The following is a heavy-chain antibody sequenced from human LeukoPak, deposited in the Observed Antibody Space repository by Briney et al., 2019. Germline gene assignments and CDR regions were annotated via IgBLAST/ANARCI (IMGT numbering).Heavy chain of an antibody. CDR1: GYTFTRYG. Sequence: ASVKVSCKASGYTFTRYGISWVRQAPGQGLEWMGWISAYNGDTNYAQNLQGRVTMTTDTSTSTAYMELRSLRSDDTAVYYCARDPSNSSGRYVLFDFWGQGTLVTVSS. J-gene: IGHJ4*02. V-gene: IGHV1-18*01. D-gene: IGHD6-19*01. CDR3: ARDPSNSSGRYVLFDF. CDR2: ISAYNGDT.